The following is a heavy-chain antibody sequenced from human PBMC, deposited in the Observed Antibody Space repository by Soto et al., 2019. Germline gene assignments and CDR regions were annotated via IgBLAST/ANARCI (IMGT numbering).Heavy chain of an antibody. CDR3: ARAYGSGYMDV. Sequence: RSGGYYRSRKRQNPGKGLEWIGYIYYSGSTYYNPSLKSRVTISVDTSKNQLSLKLSSVTVADTAVYYCARAYGSGYMDVWGQGTTVTVSS. D-gene: IGHD3-10*01. CDR2: IYYSGST. J-gene: IGHJ6*02. V-gene: IGHV4-31*02. CDR1: RSGGYY.